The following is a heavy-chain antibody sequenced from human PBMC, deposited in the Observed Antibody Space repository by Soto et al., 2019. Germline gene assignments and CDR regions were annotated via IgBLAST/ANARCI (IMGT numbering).Heavy chain of an antibody. V-gene: IGHV3-48*01. CDR3: ARELSTNPGTLDDDAFDI. Sequence: PGESLKISCAASGFTFSSYSMNWVRQAPGKGLEWVSYISSSSSTIYYADSVKGRFTISRDNAKNSLYLQMNSLRAEDTAVYYCARELSTNPGTLDDDAFDIWGQGTMVTVSS. CDR1: GFTFSSYS. D-gene: IGHD3-3*01. CDR2: ISSSSSTI. J-gene: IGHJ3*02.